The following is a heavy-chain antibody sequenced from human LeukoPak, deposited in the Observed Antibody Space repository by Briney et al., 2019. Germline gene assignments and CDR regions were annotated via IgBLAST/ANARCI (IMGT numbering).Heavy chain of an antibody. CDR1: GYTFTGYY. J-gene: IGHJ5*02. CDR2: INPNSGGT. Sequence: ASVKVSCKASGYTFTGYYMHWVRQAPGQGLEWMGWINPNSGGTNYAQKFQGRVTMTRDTSISTAYMELSRLRSDDTAVYYCARVYSSSSTDWFDPWGQGTLVTVSS. V-gene: IGHV1-2*02. D-gene: IGHD6-6*01. CDR3: ARVYSSSSTDWFDP.